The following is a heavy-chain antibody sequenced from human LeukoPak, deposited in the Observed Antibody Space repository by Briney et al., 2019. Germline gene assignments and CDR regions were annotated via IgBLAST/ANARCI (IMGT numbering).Heavy chain of an antibody. J-gene: IGHJ4*02. CDR2: IYYSGST. Sequence: PSETLSLTCTVSGGSISSYYWSWIRQPPGKGLEWIGSIYYSGSTYYNPSLKSRVTISVDTSKNQFSLKLSSVTAADTAVYYCARRRDGYNWWGQGTLVTVSS. V-gene: IGHV4-59*12. CDR1: GGSISSYY. CDR3: ARRRDGYNW. D-gene: IGHD5-24*01.